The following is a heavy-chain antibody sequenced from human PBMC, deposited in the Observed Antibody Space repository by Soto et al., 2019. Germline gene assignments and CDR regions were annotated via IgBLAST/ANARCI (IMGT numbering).Heavy chain of an antibody. D-gene: IGHD3-22*01. CDR3: ARGEGEYYDSSGYYLDY. CDR2: IIPIFGTA. Sequence: QVQLVQSGAEVKKPGSSVKVSCKASGGTFSSYAISWVRQAPGQGLAWMGGIIPIFGTANYAQKFQGRVTITADESTSTAYMELSSLRSEDTAVYYCARGEGEYYDSSGYYLDYWGQGTLVTVSS. CDR1: GGTFSSYA. V-gene: IGHV1-69*12. J-gene: IGHJ4*02.